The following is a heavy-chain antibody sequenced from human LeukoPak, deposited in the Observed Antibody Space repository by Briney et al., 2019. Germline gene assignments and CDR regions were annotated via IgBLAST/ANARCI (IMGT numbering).Heavy chain of an antibody. CDR2: IYYSGST. Sequence: KPSETLSLTCTVSGGSISSGDYYWSWIRQPPGKGLEWIGYIYYSGSTYYNPSLKSRVTISVDTSKNQFSLKLSSVTAADTAVYYCARLSPLSITIFGVVRHYFDYWGQGTLVTVSS. J-gene: IGHJ4*02. D-gene: IGHD3-3*01. CDR1: GGSISSGDYY. CDR3: ARLSPLSITIFGVVRHYFDY. V-gene: IGHV4-30-4*01.